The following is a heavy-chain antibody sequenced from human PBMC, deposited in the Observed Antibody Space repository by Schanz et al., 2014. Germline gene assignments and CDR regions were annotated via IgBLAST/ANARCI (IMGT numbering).Heavy chain of an antibody. CDR3: ARSASSNWYFFDY. J-gene: IGHJ4*02. D-gene: IGHD6-13*01. CDR1: GYTFTSYS. Sequence: QVQLVQSGTQVKKPGTSVKVSCKASGYTFTSYSIHWVRQAPGQGLEWMGWINVGNGNMKYSQKLQGRVTITRDTSASTAYMEVSSLRSEDTAVYYCARSASSNWYFFDYWGQGTLVTVSS. CDR2: INVGNGNM. V-gene: IGHV1-3*01.